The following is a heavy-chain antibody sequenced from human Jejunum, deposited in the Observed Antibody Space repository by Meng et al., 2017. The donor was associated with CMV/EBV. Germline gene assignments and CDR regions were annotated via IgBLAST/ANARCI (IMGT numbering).Heavy chain of an antibody. CDR2: ISYDGTNN. CDR3: ARENWSGYYSYSLGGMDV. D-gene: IGHD3-3*01. V-gene: IGHV3-30*04. Sequence: SSAMHWVRQAPGKGLEWVAVISYDGTNNYYADSVKGRFTLSRDNSKSTLYLQMNSLRAEDTARYYCARENWSGYYSYSLGGMDVWGQGTTVTVSS. CDR1: SSA. J-gene: IGHJ6*02.